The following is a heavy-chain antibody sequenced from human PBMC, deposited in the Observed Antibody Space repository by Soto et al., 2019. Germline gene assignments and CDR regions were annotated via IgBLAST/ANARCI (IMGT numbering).Heavy chain of an antibody. CDR1: GGSITRGGYS. Sequence: TLSLTCTVSGGSITRGGYSWSWIRQSPGQGLEWIGYIYQSGSAFYNPSLKTRATILVDRSKNQFSLNLTSVTAADAAVYYCARAFYGVDLWGQGTTVTVSS. CDR3: ARAFYGVDL. J-gene: IGHJ6*02. V-gene: IGHV4-30-2*06. CDR2: IYQSGSA.